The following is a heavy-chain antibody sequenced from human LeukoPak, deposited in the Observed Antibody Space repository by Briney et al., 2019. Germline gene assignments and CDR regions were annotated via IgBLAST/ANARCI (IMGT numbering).Heavy chain of an antibody. CDR3: SRENGAFSPFGY. J-gene: IGHJ4*02. Sequence: SETLSLTCAVSGGSISSAGYAWSWIRQPPGKGLEWIGYIYHSGNTYYNPSLKSRVTISTDRSKNQLSLKLSSVTAADTAVYYCSRENGAFSPFGYWGQGTLVTVPS. CDR1: GGSISSAGYA. D-gene: IGHD2-8*01. CDR2: IYHSGNT. V-gene: IGHV4-30-2*01.